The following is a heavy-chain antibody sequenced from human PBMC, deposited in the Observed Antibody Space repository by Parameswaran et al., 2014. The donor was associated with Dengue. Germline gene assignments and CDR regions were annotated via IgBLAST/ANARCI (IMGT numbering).Heavy chain of an antibody. V-gene: IGHV4-59*01. CDR2: LYYTGAT. Sequence: RWIRQPPGKGLEWLAYLYYTGATSYNPSLKSRATISLDTSKNQFSLTLTSVTAADAAVYFCARVHCTGGSCPFWLWGQGTLVTVSS. J-gene: IGHJ4*02. CDR3: ARVHCTGGSCPFWL. D-gene: IGHD2-15*01.